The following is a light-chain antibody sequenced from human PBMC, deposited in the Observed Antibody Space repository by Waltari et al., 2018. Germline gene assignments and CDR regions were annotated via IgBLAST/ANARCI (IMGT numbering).Light chain of an antibody. CDR1: LPTLGPDYY. CDR3: QSYDSSLSGWRV. Sequence: QSVLTLPPSVSGAPGQRVPISCPGGLPTLGPDYYLLCYQQLPGTAPKLLIFDSTNRPSGVPNRFSGSKSGTSAFLAITGLQPEDEADYYCQSYDSSLSGWRVFGTGTKVTVL. V-gene: IGLV1-40*01. CDR2: DST. J-gene: IGLJ1*01.